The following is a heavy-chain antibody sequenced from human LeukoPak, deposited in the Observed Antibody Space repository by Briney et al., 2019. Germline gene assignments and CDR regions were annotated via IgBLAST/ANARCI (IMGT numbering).Heavy chain of an antibody. D-gene: IGHD2/OR15-2a*01. J-gene: IGHJ4*02. Sequence: SETLSFTCAVYGGSFSGYYWSGIRQPPGKGLEWIGEINHSGSTNYNPSLKSRVTISVDTSKNQFSLKLSSVTAADTAVYYCASRTTMRDYWGQGTLVTVSS. V-gene: IGHV4-34*01. CDR2: INHSGST. CDR1: GGSFSGYY. CDR3: ASRTTMRDY.